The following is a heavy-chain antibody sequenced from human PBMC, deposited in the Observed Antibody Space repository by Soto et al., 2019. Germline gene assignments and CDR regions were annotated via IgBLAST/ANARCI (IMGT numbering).Heavy chain of an antibody. CDR3: AKGFPRLYYGMDV. CDR2: ISYDGSNK. CDR1: GFTFSSYG. V-gene: IGHV3-30*18. J-gene: IGHJ6*02. Sequence: QVQLVESGGGVVQPGRSLRLSCAASGFTFSSYGMHWVRQAPGKGLEWVAVISYDGSNKYYADSVKGRFTISRDNSKNTLYLQMNSLRAEDTAVYYCAKGFPRLYYGMDVWGQGTTVTVSS.